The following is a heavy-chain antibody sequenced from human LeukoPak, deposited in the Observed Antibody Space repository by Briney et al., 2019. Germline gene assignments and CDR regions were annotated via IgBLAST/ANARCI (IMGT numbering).Heavy chain of an antibody. V-gene: IGHV4-59*01. J-gene: IGHJ5*02. CDR3: ARGGFGSSTYYFEVDP. Sequence: PSETLSLTCTVSGGSIRNYYWSWIRQPPGKGLEWIGCIDYSGSTNYNPSLKSRLTISVETSKNQFSLRLSSVTAADTAVYYCARGGFGSSTYYFEVDPWGQGTLVTVSS. CDR1: GGSIRNYY. CDR2: IDYSGST. D-gene: IGHD3-10*01.